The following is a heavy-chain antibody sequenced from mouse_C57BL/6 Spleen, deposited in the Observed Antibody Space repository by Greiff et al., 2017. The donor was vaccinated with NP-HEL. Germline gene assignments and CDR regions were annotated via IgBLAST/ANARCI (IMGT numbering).Heavy chain of an antibody. CDR1: GFSLTTFGMG. D-gene: IGHD2-2*01. CDR3: ARIAGGYDGAWFAY. J-gene: IGHJ3*01. CDR2: IWWDADK. Sequence: QVTLKESGPGILQPSQTLSLTCSFSGFSLTTFGMGVGWIRQPSGKGLEWLAHIWWDADKYYNPALKSRLTISKDTSKNQVFLKIANVDTADTATDYCARIAGGYDGAWFAYWGQGTLVTVSA. V-gene: IGHV8-8*01.